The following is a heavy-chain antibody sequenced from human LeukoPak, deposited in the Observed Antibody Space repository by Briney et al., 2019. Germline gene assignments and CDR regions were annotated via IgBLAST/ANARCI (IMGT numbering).Heavy chain of an antibody. D-gene: IGHD3-16*01. Sequence: GGSLRLSCSASGFTFSSSWMHWLRQAPGKARVWFSHITRDRSSTTHADSVKGRFTTSRDNATNTLYLQMDSLRDDDTAVYYCARDPGYESWSPFWGGMDVWGNGTTVIVSS. J-gene: IGHJ6*04. CDR2: ITRDRSST. V-gene: IGHV3-74*03. CDR3: ARDPGYESWSPFWGGMDV. CDR1: GFTFSSSW.